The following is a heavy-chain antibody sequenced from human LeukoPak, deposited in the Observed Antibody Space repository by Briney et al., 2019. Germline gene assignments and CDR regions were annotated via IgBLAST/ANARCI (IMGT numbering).Heavy chain of an antibody. J-gene: IGHJ6*03. CDR3: ARIARAAAGTYINYYYYYMDV. V-gene: IGHV4-34*01. CDR2: INHSGST. CDR1: GGSFSGYY. Sequence: PSETLSLTCAVYGGSFSGYYWSWIRQPPGKGLEWIGEINHSGSTNYNPSLKSRVTISVDTSKNQFSLKLTSVTAADTAVYYCARIARAAAGTYINYYYYYMDVWGKGTTVTVPS. D-gene: IGHD6-13*01.